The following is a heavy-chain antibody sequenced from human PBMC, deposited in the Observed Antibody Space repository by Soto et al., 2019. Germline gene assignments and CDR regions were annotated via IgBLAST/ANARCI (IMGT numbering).Heavy chain of an antibody. CDR1: GFTFSLYA. V-gene: IGHV3-33*01. CDR3: ARSGDCPGTSCHLRGPFGS. D-gene: IGHD2-8*02. Sequence: PGGSLRLSCAASGFTFSLYAIHWVRQAPGKGLDWVAAIWGDGSDKKYADSVKCRFTVSRDNSKNTLYLQMNSLRDEDKAVYFCARSGDCPGTSCHLRGPFGSCGPGTRISFSS. CDR2: IWGDGSDK. J-gene: IGHJ4*02.